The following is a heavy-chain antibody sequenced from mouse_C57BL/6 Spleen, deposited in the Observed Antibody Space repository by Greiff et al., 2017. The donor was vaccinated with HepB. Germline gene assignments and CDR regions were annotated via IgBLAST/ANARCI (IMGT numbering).Heavy chain of an antibody. J-gene: IGHJ4*01. V-gene: IGHV5-17*01. D-gene: IGHD4-1*01. CDR2: ISSGSSTI. CDR1: GFTFSDYG. CDR3: ARNWDPSYYAMDY. Sequence: VQLKESGGGLVKPGGSLKLSCAASGFTFSDYGMHWVRQAPEKGLEWVAYISSGSSTIYYADTVKGRFTISRDNAKNTLFLQMTSLRSEDTAMYYCARNWDPSYYAMDYWGQGTSVTVSS.